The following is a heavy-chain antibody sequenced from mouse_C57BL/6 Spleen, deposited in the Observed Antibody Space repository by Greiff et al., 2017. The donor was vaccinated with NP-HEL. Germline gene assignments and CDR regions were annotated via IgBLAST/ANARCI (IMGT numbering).Heavy chain of an antibody. V-gene: IGHV1-4*01. Sequence: VQVVESGAELARPGASVKMSCKASGYTFTSYTMHWVKQRPGQGLEWIGYINPSSGYTKYNQKFKDKATLTADKSSSTAYMQLSSLTSEDSAVYYCAREGSSGSSYYAMDYWGQGTSVTVSS. D-gene: IGHD3-2*02. CDR2: INPSSGYT. CDR1: GYTFTSYT. J-gene: IGHJ4*01. CDR3: AREGSSGSSYYAMDY.